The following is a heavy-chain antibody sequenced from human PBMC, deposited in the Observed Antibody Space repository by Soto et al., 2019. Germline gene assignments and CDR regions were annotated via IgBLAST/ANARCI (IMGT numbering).Heavy chain of an antibody. CDR2: ISSSSSTI. J-gene: IGHJ4*02. CDR3: SRIIKYGDSTPHLFDY. V-gene: IGHV3-48*02. CDR1: GFTFSSYS. D-gene: IGHD4-17*01. Sequence: GGSLRLSCAASGFTFSSYSMNWVRQAPGKGLEWVSYISSSSSTIYYADSVKGRFTISRDNAKNSLYLQMNSLRDEDTAVYYCSRIIKYGDSTPHLFDYWGQGTLVTVSS.